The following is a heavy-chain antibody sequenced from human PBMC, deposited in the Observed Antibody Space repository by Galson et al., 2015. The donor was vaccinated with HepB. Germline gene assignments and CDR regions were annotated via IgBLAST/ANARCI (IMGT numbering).Heavy chain of an antibody. CDR1: GYTFTSYG. Sequence: SVKVSCKASGYTFTSYGISWVRQAPGQGLEWMGWISAYNGNTNYAQKLQGRVTMTTDTSTNTAYMELRSLRSDDTAVYYCARDDHTAAGLLCYYYYGRDGWGQVTTFSV. J-gene: IGHJ6*02. CDR3: ARDDHTAAGLLCYYYYGRDG. V-gene: IGHV1-18*04. D-gene: IGHD6-13*01. CDR2: ISAYNGNT.